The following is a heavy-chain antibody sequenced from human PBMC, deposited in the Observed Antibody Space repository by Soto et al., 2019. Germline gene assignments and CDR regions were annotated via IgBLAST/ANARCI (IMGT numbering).Heavy chain of an antibody. V-gene: IGHV1-69*06. CDR2: IIPIFGTA. CDR3: ARGTLDHYGGFQSAQNGYYFDY. Sequence: SSVKVSCKASGGTFSSYAISWVRQASGRGLEGMRGIIPIFGTANYAQKFQGRVKINEDKSTRTAYMELRRLRSEDTAVYYCARGTLDHYGGFQSAQNGYYFDYWGQGTMVPVSS. CDR1: GGTFSSYA. J-gene: IGHJ4*02. D-gene: IGHD4-17*01.